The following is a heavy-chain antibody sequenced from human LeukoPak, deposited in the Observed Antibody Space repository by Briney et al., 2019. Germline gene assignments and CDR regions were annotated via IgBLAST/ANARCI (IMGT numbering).Heavy chain of an antibody. CDR1: GFGFSRYW. CDR2: VSTDGTTT. Sequence: PGGSLRLSCAASGFGFSRYWMHWVRQAPGKGLVWVSRVSTDGTTTTYADSVQGRFTVSRDNAKNTLFLQMNDLRPEDTAVCFCARECDPSRCASSSPDYWGQGTLVTVSS. D-gene: IGHD6-6*01. V-gene: IGHV3-74*01. J-gene: IGHJ4*02. CDR3: ARECDPSRCASSSPDY.